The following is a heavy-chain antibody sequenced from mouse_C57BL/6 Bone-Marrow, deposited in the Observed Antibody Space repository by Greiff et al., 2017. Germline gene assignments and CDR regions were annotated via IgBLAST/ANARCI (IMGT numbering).Heavy chain of an antibody. D-gene: IGHD3-2*02. CDR2: IYPGSGST. J-gene: IGHJ4*01. Sequence: QVQLQQPGAELVKPGASVKMSCKASGYTFTSYWITWVKQRPGQGLEWIGDIYPGSGSTNYNEKFKSKATLTVDTSSSTAYMQLSSRTSEDSAVYYCAREDSSGYLYYAMDYWGQGTSVTVSS. V-gene: IGHV1-55*01. CDR1: GYTFTSYW. CDR3: AREDSSGYLYYAMDY.